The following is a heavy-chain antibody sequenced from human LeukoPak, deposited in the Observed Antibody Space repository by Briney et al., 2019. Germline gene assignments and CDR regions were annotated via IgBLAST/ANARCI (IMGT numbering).Heavy chain of an antibody. D-gene: IGHD6-6*01. CDR1: GFTFISYC. CDR3: ARDLDPSSSPFPYYFDY. V-gene: IGHV3-7*01. CDR2: IKQDGREK. Sequence: GGSLRLSCAASGFTFISYCMSWVRQAPGKGLEWVANIKQDGREKYYVDSVKGRFTISRDNAKNSLYLQMNSLRAVDTAVYYCARDLDPSSSPFPYYFDYWGQGTLVTVSS. J-gene: IGHJ4*02.